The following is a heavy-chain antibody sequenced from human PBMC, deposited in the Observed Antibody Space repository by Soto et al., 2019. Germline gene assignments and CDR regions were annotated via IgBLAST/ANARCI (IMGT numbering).Heavy chain of an antibody. CDR1: GYRFTAYY. CDR3: ARDGNFVLRGYSHAFDF. V-gene: IGHV1-2*06. Sequence: ASVKVSCTASGYRFTAYYIHWVRQAPGQGLEWMGRMNLDTGGTTYAQKFQGRVTMTRDTSFSTAYMEVSSLKSDDTAVYYCARDGNFVLRGYSHAFDFWGQGTLVTVSS. CDR2: MNLDTGGT. D-gene: IGHD5-18*01. J-gene: IGHJ4*02.